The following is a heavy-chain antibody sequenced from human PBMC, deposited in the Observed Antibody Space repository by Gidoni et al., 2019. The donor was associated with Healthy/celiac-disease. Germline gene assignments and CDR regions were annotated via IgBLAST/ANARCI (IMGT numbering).Heavy chain of an antibody. J-gene: IGHJ4*02. CDR2: IYYSGRT. CDR3: ARGEDGVQDFDY. V-gene: IGHV4-39*01. D-gene: IGHD3-10*01. Sequence: LQLPESGPGLVKPSETLSLTCTVSGCSISSSSYYWGWIRQPPGKGLEWIGSIYYSGRTYYNPSLKSRVTISVDTSKNQFSLKLSSVTAADTAVYYCARGEDGVQDFDYWGQGTLVTVSS. CDR1: GCSISSSSYY.